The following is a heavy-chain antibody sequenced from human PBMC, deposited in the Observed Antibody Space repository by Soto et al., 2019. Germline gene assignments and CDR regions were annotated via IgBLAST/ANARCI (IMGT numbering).Heavy chain of an antibody. CDR1: GYTFIRYG. Sequence: QVQLVQSGAKVKKPGASMKVSCKASGYTFIRYGISWVRQAPGQGLEWMGWISTSNGNTNYAQKLQGRFTMTTDTSTSTAYMELRSLRSDDTAVYYCARVGYGGSSQGALDIWGQGTMVTVSS. CDR3: ARVGYGGSSQGALDI. D-gene: IGHD2-15*01. CDR2: ISTSNGNT. J-gene: IGHJ3*02. V-gene: IGHV1-18*01.